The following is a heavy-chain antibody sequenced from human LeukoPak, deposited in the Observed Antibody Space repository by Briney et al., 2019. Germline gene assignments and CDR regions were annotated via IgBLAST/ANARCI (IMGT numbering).Heavy chain of an antibody. V-gene: IGHV5-51*01. CDR1: GYSLTNYW. J-gene: IGHJ4*02. CDR2: IYPGDSDI. D-gene: IGHD5-18*01. Sequence: GESLKISCKGSGYSLTNYWVGWVRQMPGKGLEWMGIIYPGDSDIRYNPSFQGQVTISADKSISTAYLQWSSLRASDTAIYYCARSWVSGYGTVLDYWGQGTLVTVSS. CDR3: ARSWVSGYGTVLDY.